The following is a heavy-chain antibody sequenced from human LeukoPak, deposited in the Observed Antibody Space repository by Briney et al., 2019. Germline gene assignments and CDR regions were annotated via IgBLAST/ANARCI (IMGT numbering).Heavy chain of an antibody. D-gene: IGHD5-12*01. V-gene: IGHV4-38-2*01. Sequence: PGGSLRLSCAASGFTFSDYYMSWIRQAPGKGLEWIGSIYYSGSTYYNPSLKSRVTISVDTSKNQFSLKLSSVTAADTAVYYCARVRRPYSGYDGDYWGQGTLVTVSS. J-gene: IGHJ4*02. CDR2: IYYSGST. CDR3: ARVRRPYSGYDGDY. CDR1: GFTFSDYY.